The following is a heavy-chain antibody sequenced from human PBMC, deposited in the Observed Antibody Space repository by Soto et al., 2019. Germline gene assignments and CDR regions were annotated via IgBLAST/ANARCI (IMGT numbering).Heavy chain of an antibody. CDR3: GRCTSTSCHLGSDY. J-gene: IGHJ4*02. CDR2: ISYDGSNK. CDR1: GFTFSNYA. V-gene: IGHV3-30-3*01. D-gene: IGHD2-2*01. Sequence: QVQLVESGGGVVQPGRSLRLSCAASGFTFSNYAMNWVRQAPGKGLEWVALISYDGSNKYYADSVKGRFTISRDSSKNTLYLQMNSLRAADTAVYYCGRCTSTSCHLGSDYWGQGTLVTVSP.